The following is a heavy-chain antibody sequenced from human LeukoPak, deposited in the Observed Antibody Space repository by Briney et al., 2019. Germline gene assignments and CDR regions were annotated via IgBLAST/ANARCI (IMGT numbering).Heavy chain of an antibody. J-gene: IGHJ4*02. CDR1: GFTFSSYG. CDR2: IWYDGSNK. D-gene: IGHD6-13*01. CDR3: ATLGIAAAGTGY. Sequence: GGSLRLSCAASGFTFSSYGMHWVRQAPGKGLEWVAVIWYDGSNKYYADSVKGRFTISRDNSKNTLYLQMNSLRAEDTAVYYCATLGIAAAGTGYWGQGTLVTVSS. V-gene: IGHV3-33*01.